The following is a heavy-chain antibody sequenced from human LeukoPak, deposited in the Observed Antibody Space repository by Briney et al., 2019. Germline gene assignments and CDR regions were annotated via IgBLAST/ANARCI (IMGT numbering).Heavy chain of an antibody. CDR2: IYHSGST. D-gene: IGHD2-15*01. CDR1: GHSISSGYY. Sequence: SETLSLTCSVSGHSISSGYYWGWIRQSPGKGLEWIGSIYHSGSTYYKPSLKSRVTISVDTSKNQFSLKLSSVTATDTAVYYCARHGPTAGILGYMDVWGKGTTVTVSS. V-gene: IGHV4-38-2*02. J-gene: IGHJ6*03. CDR3: ARHGPTAGILGYMDV.